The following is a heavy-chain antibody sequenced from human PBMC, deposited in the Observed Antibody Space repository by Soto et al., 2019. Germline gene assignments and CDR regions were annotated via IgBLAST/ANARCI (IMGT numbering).Heavy chain of an antibody. V-gene: IGHV3-53*02. CDR1: GFTVSSNY. D-gene: IGHD3-9*01. J-gene: IGHJ4*02. CDR2: IYSGGST. Sequence: EVQLVETGGGLIQPGGSLRLSCAASGFTVSSNYMSWVRQAPGKGLEWVSVIYSGGSTYYADSVKGRFTISRDNSKNTLYLQMNSLRAEDTAVYYCASRFLTRDFDYWGQGTLVTVSS. CDR3: ASRFLTRDFDY.